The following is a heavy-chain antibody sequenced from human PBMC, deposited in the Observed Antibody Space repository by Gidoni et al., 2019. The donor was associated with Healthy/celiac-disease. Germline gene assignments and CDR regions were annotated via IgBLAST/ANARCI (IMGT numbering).Heavy chain of an antibody. V-gene: IGHV3-30*18. J-gene: IGHJ4*02. D-gene: IGHD3-9*01. CDR2: ISYDGSNK. CDR1: GFTSSSYG. CDR3: AKDLDYDILTGYFY. Sequence: QVQLVESGGGVVQPGRSLRLSCAASGFTSSSYGMHWVRQAPGKGLEWVAVISYDGSNKYYADSVKGRFTISRDNSKNTLYLQMNSLRAEDTAVYYCAKDLDYDILTGYFYWGQGTLVTVSS.